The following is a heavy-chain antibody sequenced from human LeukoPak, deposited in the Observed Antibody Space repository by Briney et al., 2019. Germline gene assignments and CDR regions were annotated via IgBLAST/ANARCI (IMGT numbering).Heavy chain of an antibody. CDR1: GGSISSSSYY. CDR2: VYYGGNT. Sequence: PSETLSLTCTVSGGSISSSSYYWDWVRQPPGKWMEWIGNVYYGGNTFYNSYLESRVTISVDMSKNQFSLKLSSLTAADTAVYYCARQRADYFYHYLDVWGKGTSVAVSS. J-gene: IGHJ6*03. V-gene: IGHV4-39*01. CDR3: ARQRADYFYHYLDV.